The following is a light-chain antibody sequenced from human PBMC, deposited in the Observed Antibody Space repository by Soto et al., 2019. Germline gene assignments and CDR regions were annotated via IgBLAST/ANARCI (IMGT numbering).Light chain of an antibody. CDR3: HRCDTSPFT. CDR2: GAS. Sequence: EIVLTQSPGTLSLSPGERATLSCRASQTVSSSYLAWYQQKPGQAPRLLIYGASSRATGIPDRFSGSGSGTDFTLTSSRLEPEEFAVFYYHRCDTSPFTFGGVTKVELK. V-gene: IGKV3-20*01. CDR1: QTVSSSY. J-gene: IGKJ4*01.